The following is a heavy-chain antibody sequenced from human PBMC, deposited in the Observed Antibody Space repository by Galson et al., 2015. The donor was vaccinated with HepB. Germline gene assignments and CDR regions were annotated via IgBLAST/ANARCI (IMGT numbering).Heavy chain of an antibody. CDR1: GFTFGDYA. CDR2: IRSKAYGGTT. V-gene: IGHV3-49*03. J-gene: IGHJ3*02. D-gene: IGHD3-10*01. Sequence: SLRLSCAASGFTFGDYAMSWFRQAPGKGLEWVGFIRSKAYGGTTEYAASVKGRFTISRDDSKSIAYLQMNSLKTEDTAVYYCTRDVSDYGSGSSSNDAFDIWGQGTMVTVSS. CDR3: TRDVSDYGSGSSSNDAFDI.